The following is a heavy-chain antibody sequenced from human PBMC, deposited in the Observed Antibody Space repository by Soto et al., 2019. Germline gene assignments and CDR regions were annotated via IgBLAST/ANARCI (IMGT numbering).Heavy chain of an antibody. Sequence: GRCLRLSCVPSGFTFSSYEMNWVRQAPGKGLEWVSYISSSGMTVYYADSVKGRFTISRDNAKNSLYLQMNNLRAEDTAVYYCARPQEIDNFWSLGYYYTVDVWGQGTTVTVSS. D-gene: IGHD3-3*01. J-gene: IGHJ6*02. CDR2: ISSSGMTV. CDR3: ARPQEIDNFWSLGYYYTVDV. V-gene: IGHV3-48*03. CDR1: GFTFSSYE.